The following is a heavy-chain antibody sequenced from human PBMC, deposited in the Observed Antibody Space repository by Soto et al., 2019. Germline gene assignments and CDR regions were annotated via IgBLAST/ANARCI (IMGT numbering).Heavy chain of an antibody. CDR3: ARVSGSYYYGMDV. CDR1: GGSISSGDYY. V-gene: IGHV4-30-4*01. J-gene: IGHJ6*02. Sequence: SETLSLTCTVSGGSISSGDYYWSWIRQPPGKGLEWIGYIYYSGSTYYNPSLKSRVTISVDKSKNQFSLKLSSVTAADTAVYYCARVSGSYYYGMDVWGQGTTVTVSS. CDR2: IYYSGST.